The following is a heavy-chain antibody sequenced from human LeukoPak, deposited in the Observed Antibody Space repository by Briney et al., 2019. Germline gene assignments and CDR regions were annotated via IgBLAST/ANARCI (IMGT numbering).Heavy chain of an antibody. CDR2: INHSGST. Sequence: PSETLSLTCAVYGGSFGGYYWSWIRQPPGKGLEWIGEINHSGSTNYNPSLKSRVTISVDTSKNQFSLKLSSVTAADTAVYYCARGIQLWSYYHYYYMDVWGKGTTVTVSS. V-gene: IGHV4-34*01. CDR1: GGSFGGYY. D-gene: IGHD5-18*01. CDR3: ARGIQLWSYYHYYYMDV. J-gene: IGHJ6*03.